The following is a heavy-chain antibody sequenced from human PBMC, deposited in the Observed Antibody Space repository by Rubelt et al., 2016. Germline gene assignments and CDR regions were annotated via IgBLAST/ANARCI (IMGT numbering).Heavy chain of an antibody. Sequence: EVQLVESGGGLVQPGGSLRLACAASGLTFSSYRMNWVRQAPGKGLAWVSYISNSSSTIYYADSVKGRLTISRDKAKNSRYLQMNSLRAEDTAVYYCAKGGISGITASFDYWGQGNLVTVSS. CDR2: ISNSSSTI. CDR1: GLTFSSYR. D-gene: IGHD1-7*01. CDR3: AKGGISGITASFDY. J-gene: IGHJ4*02. V-gene: IGHV3-48*01.